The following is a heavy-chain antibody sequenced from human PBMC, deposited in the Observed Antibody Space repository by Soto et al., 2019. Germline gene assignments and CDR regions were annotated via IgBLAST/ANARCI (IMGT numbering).Heavy chain of an antibody. J-gene: IGHJ6*02. CDR1: GGTFSSYA. V-gene: IGHV1-69*13. D-gene: IGHD1-1*01. CDR3: ARERAYNYYYYYGMDV. Sequence: SVKVSCKASGGTFSSYAISWVRQAPGQGLEWMGGIIPIFGTANYAQKFQGRVTITADESTSTAYMELSSLRSEDTAVYYCARERAYNYYYYYGMDVWGQGTTVTVSS. CDR2: IIPIFGTA.